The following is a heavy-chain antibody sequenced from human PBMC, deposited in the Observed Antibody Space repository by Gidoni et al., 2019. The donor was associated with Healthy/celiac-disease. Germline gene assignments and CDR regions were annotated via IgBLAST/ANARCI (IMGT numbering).Heavy chain of an antibody. D-gene: IGHD6-13*01. Sequence: QVQLQESGPGLVKPSETLSLTCTVSGGPISSYYWSWIRQPPGKGLEWIGYIYYSGSTNYNPSLKSRVTISVDTSKNQFSLKLSSVTAADTAVYYCASDPYSSSWYGYFDYWGQGTLVTVSS. J-gene: IGHJ4*02. CDR1: GGPISSYY. CDR3: ASDPYSSSWYGYFDY. CDR2: IYYSGST. V-gene: IGHV4-59*01.